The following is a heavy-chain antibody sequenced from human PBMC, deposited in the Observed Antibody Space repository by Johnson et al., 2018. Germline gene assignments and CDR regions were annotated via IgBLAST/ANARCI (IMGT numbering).Heavy chain of an antibody. V-gene: IGHV3-15*07. Sequence: VQLVESGGGLVKPGGSLRLSCAASGFTFSNAWMNWVRQAPGKGLEWVGRIKSKTDGGTTDYAAPGKGRFTISRDDSKNTLYLPMNNLKTEDTAVYYCTTVLVVSELIVWGKGTPVTVSS. CDR2: IKSKTDGGTT. J-gene: IGHJ6*04. CDR1: GFTFSNAW. D-gene: IGHD6-6*01. CDR3: TTVLVVSELIV.